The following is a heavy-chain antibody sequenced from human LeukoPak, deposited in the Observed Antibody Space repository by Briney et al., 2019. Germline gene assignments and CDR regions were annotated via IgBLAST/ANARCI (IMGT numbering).Heavy chain of an antibody. CDR1: GGSISSYY. D-gene: IGHD6-19*01. CDR2: IYYSGST. Sequence: SETLSLTCTVSGGSISSYYWSWIRQPPGKGLEWIGYIYYSGSTNYNPSLKSRVTISVDTSKNQFSLKLSSVAAADTAVYYCARISGYSSGWLSPFDYWGQGTLVTVSS. J-gene: IGHJ4*02. V-gene: IGHV4-59*01. CDR3: ARISGYSSGWLSPFDY.